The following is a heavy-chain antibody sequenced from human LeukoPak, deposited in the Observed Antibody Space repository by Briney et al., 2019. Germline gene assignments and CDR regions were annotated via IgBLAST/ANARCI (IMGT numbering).Heavy chain of an antibody. CDR2: ISSISSSYI. V-gene: IGHV3-21*01. J-gene: IGHJ6*03. Sequence: AGGSLRLSCAASGFTFNNYNMNWVRQAPGKGLEWVSSISSISSSYIYDAESVKGRFTITVDNAKNSLYLQMNSMRAEDTAVYYCARAHSGYDFPGRAYYYMDVWGKGTTVTVPS. D-gene: IGHD5-12*01. CDR3: ARAHSGYDFPGRAYYYMDV. CDR1: GFTFNNYN.